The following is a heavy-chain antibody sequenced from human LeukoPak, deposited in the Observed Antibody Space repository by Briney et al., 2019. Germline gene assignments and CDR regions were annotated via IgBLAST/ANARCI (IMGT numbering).Heavy chain of an antibody. J-gene: IGHJ4*02. CDR1: GFTFSSYA. Sequence: GGSLRLSCAASGFTFSSYAMHWVRQAPGKGLEWVAVISYDGSNKYYADSVKGRFTISRDNSKNTLYLQMNSLRAEDTAVYYCARASIKNLWSGYEYCFDYWGQGTLVTVSS. D-gene: IGHD3-3*01. V-gene: IGHV3-30-3*01. CDR2: ISYDGSNK. CDR3: ARASIKNLWSGYEYCFDY.